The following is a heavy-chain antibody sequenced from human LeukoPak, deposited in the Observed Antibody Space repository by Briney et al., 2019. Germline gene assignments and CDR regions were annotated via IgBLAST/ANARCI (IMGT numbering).Heavy chain of an antibody. CDR3: ARVITVYNVYEEVAEYFQY. V-gene: IGHV3-21*01. CDR1: GFTFSSYS. Sequence: GGSLRLSCADSGFTFSSYSMNWVRQAPGKGLEWVSTISSSSTYIYYADSVKGRFTISRDNAKKSLYLQMNSLRAEDTAVYYCARVITVYNVYEEVAEYFQYWGQGTLVTVSS. D-gene: IGHD5/OR15-5a*01. CDR2: ISSSSTYI. J-gene: IGHJ1*01.